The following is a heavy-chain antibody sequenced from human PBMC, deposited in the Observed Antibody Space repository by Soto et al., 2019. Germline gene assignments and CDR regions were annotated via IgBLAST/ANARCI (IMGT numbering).Heavy chain of an antibody. D-gene: IGHD3-10*01. Sequence: EMQLVESGGGLVQRGGSLRLSCAVAGLRFSNYWMSWVRQAPGTGLEWLANIKEDGSEKYYVDSVKGRFTISRDNAQNSLYLQMNNLRAEDTAVYYCATKGGRGDAFASWGQGTKVTVSS. J-gene: IGHJ3*02. CDR2: IKEDGSEK. V-gene: IGHV3-7*01. CDR3: ATKGGRGDAFAS. CDR1: GLRFSNYW.